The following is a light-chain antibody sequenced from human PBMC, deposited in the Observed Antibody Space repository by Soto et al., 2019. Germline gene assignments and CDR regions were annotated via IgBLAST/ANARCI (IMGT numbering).Light chain of an antibody. J-gene: IGKJ1*01. Sequence: DIVMTQSPDSLAVSLGERATINCKSSQSVLYSSNNRNYLAWYRQKPGQPPKLLIYWASARESGVPDRFSGSGSGTDFTLTSSSLQAEDGAVYYCQQYYSTPPTFGQGTRVEI. CDR2: WAS. CDR1: QSVLYSSNNRNY. CDR3: QQYYSTPPT. V-gene: IGKV4-1*01.